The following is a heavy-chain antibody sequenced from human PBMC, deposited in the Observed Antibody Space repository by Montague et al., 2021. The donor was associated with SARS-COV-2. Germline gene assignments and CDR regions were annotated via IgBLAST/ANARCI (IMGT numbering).Heavy chain of an antibody. D-gene: IGHD6-13*01. J-gene: IGHJ4*02. CDR1: GFTFSRYE. CDR3: ARVSSSWYMNPSYYFDY. Sequence: SLRLSCAASGFTFSRYEMNWVRQAPGKGLEWVSYISSSGSTIYYADSVKGRFTISRDNAKNSLYLQMNSLRAEDTAVYYCARVSSSWYMNPSYYFDYWGQGTLVTVSS. CDR2: ISSSGSTI. V-gene: IGHV3-48*03.